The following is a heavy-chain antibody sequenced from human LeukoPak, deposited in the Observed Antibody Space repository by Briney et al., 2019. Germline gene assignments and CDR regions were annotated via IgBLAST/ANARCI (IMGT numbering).Heavy chain of an antibody. J-gene: IGHJ5*02. CDR2: IYSGGST. V-gene: IGHV3-66*01. CDR1: GFTVSSNY. Sequence: GGSLRLSCAASGFTVSSNYMSWVRQAPGKGLEWVSVIYSGGSTYYADSVKGRFTISRDNSKNTLYLQMNSLRAEDTAVYYCARETRAVRGAQGEFDPWGQGTLVTVSS. D-gene: IGHD3-10*01. CDR3: ARETRAVRGAQGEFDP.